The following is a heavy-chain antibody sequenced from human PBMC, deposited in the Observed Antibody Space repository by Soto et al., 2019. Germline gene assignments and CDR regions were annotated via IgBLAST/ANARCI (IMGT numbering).Heavy chain of an antibody. D-gene: IGHD6-19*01. CDR2: ISAYNGNT. CDR1: GYTFTSYG. V-gene: IGHV1-18*01. Sequence: GASVKVSCKASGYTFTSYGISWVRQAPGQGLEWMGWISAYNGNTNYAQKLQGRVTMTTDTSTSTAYMELRSLRSDDTAVYYCARDQDIAVAGNDAFNIWGQGKMVTVSS. CDR3: ARDQDIAVAGNDAFNI. J-gene: IGHJ3*02.